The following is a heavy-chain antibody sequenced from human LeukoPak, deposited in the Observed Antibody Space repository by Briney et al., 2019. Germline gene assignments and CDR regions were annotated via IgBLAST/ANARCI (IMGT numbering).Heavy chain of an antibody. J-gene: IGHJ6*02. Sequence: SVKVSCKASGGSFSTSGFSWVRQAPGQGLGWMGGVIPIYGTPSYAQKFQGRVTITTDESTSTAYMELSSLRSEDTAVYYCARDHWGIVENGYDYFYYDMDVWGQGTTVTVSS. CDR2: VIPIYGTP. CDR3: ARDHWGIVENGYDYFYYDMDV. V-gene: IGHV1-69*05. CDR1: GGSFSTSG. D-gene: IGHD7-27*01.